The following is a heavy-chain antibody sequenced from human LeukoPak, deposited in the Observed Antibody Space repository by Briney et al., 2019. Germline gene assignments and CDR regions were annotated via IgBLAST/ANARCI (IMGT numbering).Heavy chain of an antibody. V-gene: IGHV3-23*01. CDR1: GFTFSSYA. D-gene: IGHD2-2*01. Sequence: SGGSLRLSCAASGFTFSSYAMSWVRQAPGKGLEWVSAISGSGGSTYYADSVKGRFTISRDNSKNTLYLQMNSLRAEDTAVYYCARETAYCSSTSCYHSGAFDIWGQGTMVTVSS. CDR3: ARETAYCSSTSCYHSGAFDI. J-gene: IGHJ3*02. CDR2: ISGSGGST.